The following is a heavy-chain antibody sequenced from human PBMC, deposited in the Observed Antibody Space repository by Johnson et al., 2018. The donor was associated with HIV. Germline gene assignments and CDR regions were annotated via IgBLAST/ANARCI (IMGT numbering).Heavy chain of an antibody. J-gene: IGHJ3*01. V-gene: IGHV3-30-3*01. CDR1: GFTFNSYA. Sequence: QVQLVESGGGLVQPGGSLRLSCAASGFTFNSYAMHWVRQAPGKGLEWVSVISYDGSTKYPADSVKGRFTISRDNSKNTLYLQMNSLRAEDTAVYDCARGRVKRGQSSSWYGGAFDLWGQGTMVTVSS. CDR3: ARGRVKRGQSSSWYGGAFDL. D-gene: IGHD2-2*01. CDR2: ISYDGSTK.